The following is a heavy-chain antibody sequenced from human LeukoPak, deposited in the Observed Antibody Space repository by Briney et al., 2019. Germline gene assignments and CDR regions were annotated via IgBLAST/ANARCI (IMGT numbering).Heavy chain of an antibody. CDR1: GGSISSSSYY. V-gene: IGHV4-39*07. CDR3: ASGIGTPLHYFDS. CDR2: IYYSGSA. J-gene: IGHJ4*02. D-gene: IGHD1-1*01. Sequence: PSETLSLTCTVAGGSISSSSYYWGWIRQPPGEGLEWIGSIYYSGSAYYNPSLKSRVTISVDTSNNRFSLELSSLPAADPGIYSCASGIGTPLHYFDSWGPGTLVTVYS.